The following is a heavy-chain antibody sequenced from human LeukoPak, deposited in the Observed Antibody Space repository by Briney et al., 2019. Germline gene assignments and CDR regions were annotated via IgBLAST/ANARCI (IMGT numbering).Heavy chain of an antibody. CDR1: GYSFTSFW. CDR2: IDPSDSYT. J-gene: IGHJ5*02. Sequence: GESLRISCKGSGYSFTSFWISWVRQMPGKGLEWMGRIDPSDSYTTYSPSFQGHVTISADKSISTAYLQLSNLKASDTAMYYCARHGDYSSSSPWFDPWGQGTLVTVSS. V-gene: IGHV5-10-1*01. CDR3: ARHGDYSSSSPWFDP. D-gene: IGHD6-6*01.